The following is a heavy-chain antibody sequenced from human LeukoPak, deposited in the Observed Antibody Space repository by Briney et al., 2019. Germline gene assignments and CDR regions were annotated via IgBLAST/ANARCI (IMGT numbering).Heavy chain of an antibody. J-gene: IGHJ5*02. CDR3: ARHYGP. CDR2: IYFTGSV. V-gene: IGHV4-61*08. Sequence: SETLSLTCTVSDASVSSTGYYWTWVRQPPGKGLEWIGHIYFTGSVNYNPSLKSRVTISLDTSKNQFSLKLSSVTAADTAVYYCARHYGPWGQGTLVTVSS. D-gene: IGHD3-16*01. CDR1: DASVSSTGYY.